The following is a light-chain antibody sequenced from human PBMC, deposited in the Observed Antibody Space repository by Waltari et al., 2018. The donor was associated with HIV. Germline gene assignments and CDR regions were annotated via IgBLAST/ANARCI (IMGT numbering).Light chain of an antibody. J-gene: IGKJ4*01. CDR1: RSSGSW. CDR2: KAS. V-gene: IGKV1-5*03. CDR3: QQYKDFPIT. Sequence: IHVTQSPSTLSASVGDSVTITCRAKRSSGSWLARYQQKPGRAPKILIYKASNLESGVPSRFSGSGYATSVSLTISSLQPEDIATYDCQQYKDFPITFGGGTKVEIK.